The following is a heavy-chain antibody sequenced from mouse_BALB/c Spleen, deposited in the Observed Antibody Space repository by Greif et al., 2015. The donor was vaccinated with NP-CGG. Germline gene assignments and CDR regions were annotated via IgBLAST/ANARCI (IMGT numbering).Heavy chain of an antibody. D-gene: IGHD2-3*01. Sequence: EVKVVESGAELVKPGASVKLSCTASGFNIKDTYMHWVKQRPEQGLEWIGRIDPANGNTKYDPKFQGKATITADTSSNTAYLQLSSLTSEDTAVYYCARSDGYQYYYAMDYWGQGTSVTVSS. CDR2: IDPANGNT. CDR1: GFNIKDTY. CDR3: ARSDGYQYYYAMDY. J-gene: IGHJ4*01. V-gene: IGHV14-3*02.